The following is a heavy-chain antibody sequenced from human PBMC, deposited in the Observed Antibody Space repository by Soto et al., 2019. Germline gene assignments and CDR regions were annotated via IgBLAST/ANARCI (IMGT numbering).Heavy chain of an antibody. D-gene: IGHD2-21*02. CDR1: GYTFTGYY. J-gene: IGHJ6*02. V-gene: IGHV1-2*02. Sequence: QVQLVQSGSEVKEPGASVKVSCKASGYTFTGYYVLWVRQAPGQGPECMGWINPYTGGTNYAQKLQGRVTMTRETSISTAYMELSKLISDDTAVYYCATQFHHCGGDCYRGPYFGMDVWGQGTTVTVSS. CDR3: ATQFHHCGGDCYRGPYFGMDV. CDR2: INPYTGGT.